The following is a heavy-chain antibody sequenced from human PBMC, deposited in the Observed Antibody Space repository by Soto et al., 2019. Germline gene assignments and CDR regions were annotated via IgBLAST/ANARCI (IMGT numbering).Heavy chain of an antibody. CDR1: GFTFSSYA. J-gene: IGHJ6*02. V-gene: IGHV3-23*01. CDR2: ISGGGGVT. Sequence: EVQLLESGGGLVQPGGSLRLSCAASGFTFSSYAMTWVRQAPGKGLEWVSSISGGGGVTYYADSVKGRFTISRDNSKNTLYLQMNSLRAEDTAVYYCAKKASCGSTSCYLPNDYYYFYGMDVWGQGTTVTVSS. CDR3: AKKASCGSTSCYLPNDYYYFYGMDV. D-gene: IGHD2-2*01.